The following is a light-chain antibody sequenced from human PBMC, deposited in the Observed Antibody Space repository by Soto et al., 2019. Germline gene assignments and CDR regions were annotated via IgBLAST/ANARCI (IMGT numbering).Light chain of an antibody. CDR1: SSDVGSYNL. Sequence: QSVMTQPAAVSGSPGQSITISCTGTSSDVGSYNLVSWYQQHPGKAPQLMIYEGSNRPSGVSNRFSGSKSGNTASLTISGLQAEDEADYYCCSYAGSSPYVFGTGTKVTVL. CDR3: CSYAGSSPYV. V-gene: IGLV2-23*01. CDR2: EGS. J-gene: IGLJ1*01.